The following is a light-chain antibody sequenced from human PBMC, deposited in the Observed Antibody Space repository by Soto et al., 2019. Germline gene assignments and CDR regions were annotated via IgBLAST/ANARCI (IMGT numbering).Light chain of an antibody. CDR2: DVT. J-gene: IGLJ1*01. CDR3: SRYPTSSTPYA. CDR1: SSDVGGYNY. V-gene: IGLV2-14*01. Sequence: QSVLTQPASVSGSPGQSTTISCTGTSSDVGGYNYVSWYQQHPVKAPKLMIYDVTNRPSGVSDRFSGSKSGNTASLTISGLQAEDEADYYCSRYPTSSTPYASGPGTKVPVL.